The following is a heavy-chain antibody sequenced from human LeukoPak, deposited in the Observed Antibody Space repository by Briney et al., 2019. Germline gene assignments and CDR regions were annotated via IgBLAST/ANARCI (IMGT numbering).Heavy chain of an antibody. CDR2: IYSDESST. J-gene: IGHJ4*02. Sequence: GGSLRLSCAASGFTFSDYWMHWVRQAPGKGLEWVSRIYSDESSTYYADSVKGRFTISRDNAKNSLYLQMNSLRAEDTALYYCAKDKAYYYGSGSPFDYWGQGTLVTVFS. V-gene: IGHV3-74*01. D-gene: IGHD3-10*01. CDR1: GFTFSDYW. CDR3: AKDKAYYYGSGSPFDY.